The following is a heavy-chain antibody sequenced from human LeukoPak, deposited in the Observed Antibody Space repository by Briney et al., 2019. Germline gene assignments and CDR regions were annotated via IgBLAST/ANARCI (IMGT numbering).Heavy chain of an antibody. CDR1: GGSISSYY. Sequence: SETLSLTCTVSGGSISSYYWSWIRQPPGKGLEWIGYIYYSGSTNYNPSLKSRVTISVDTSKNQFSLKLSSVTAADPAVYYCARGADSSSWYIFDYWGQGTLVTVSS. CDR3: ARGADSSSWYIFDY. CDR2: IYYSGST. V-gene: IGHV4-59*01. D-gene: IGHD6-13*01. J-gene: IGHJ4*02.